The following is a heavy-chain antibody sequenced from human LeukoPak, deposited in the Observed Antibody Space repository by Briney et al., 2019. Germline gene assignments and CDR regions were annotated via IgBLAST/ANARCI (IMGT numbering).Heavy chain of an antibody. J-gene: IGHJ6*04. Sequence: GRSLRLSCAASGVTVSSYGMGWVRQAPGKGLEWVAVIWYDGSNKYYADSVKRRFTISRDNSKNTLYLQMNSLRAEDTAVYYCAREGGYCSSTSCPLNYYYYGMDVWGKGTTVTVSS. CDR1: GVTVSSYG. V-gene: IGHV3-33*01. CDR2: IWYDGSNK. CDR3: AREGGYCSSTSCPLNYYYYGMDV. D-gene: IGHD2-2*01.